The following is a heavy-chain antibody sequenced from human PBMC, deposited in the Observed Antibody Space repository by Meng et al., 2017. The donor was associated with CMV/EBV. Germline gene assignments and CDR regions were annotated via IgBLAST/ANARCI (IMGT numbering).Heavy chain of an antibody. CDR2: ISYDGSNK. V-gene: IGHV3-30-3*02. J-gene: IGHJ6*02. D-gene: IGHD2-2*01. Sequence: GESLKISCAASGFTFSSYAMHWVRQAPGKGLEWVAVISYDGSNKYYADSVKGRFTISRDNSKNTLYLQMNSLRAEDTAVYYCAKREFGDCSSTSCPEEGYYYYYYGMDVWGQGTTVTVSS. CDR3: AKREFGDCSSTSCPEEGYYYYYYGMDV. CDR1: GFTFSSYA.